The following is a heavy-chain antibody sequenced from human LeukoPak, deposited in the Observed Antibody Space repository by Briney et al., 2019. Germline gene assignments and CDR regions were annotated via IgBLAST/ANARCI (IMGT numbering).Heavy chain of an antibody. J-gene: IGHJ4*02. V-gene: IGHV3-30*02. D-gene: IGHD1-14*01. CDR1: GFTFSSYG. CDR3: AKDEEGTTARGVYYFDY. CDR2: IRYDGSNK. Sequence: GGSLRLSCAASGFTFSSYGMHWVRQAPGKGLEGVAFIRYDGSNKYYADSVKGRFTISRDNSKNTLYLQMNSLRAEDTAVYYCAKDEEGTTARGVYYFDYWGQGTLVTVSS.